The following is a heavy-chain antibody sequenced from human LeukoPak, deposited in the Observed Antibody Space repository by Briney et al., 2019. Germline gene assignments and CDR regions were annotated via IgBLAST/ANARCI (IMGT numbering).Heavy chain of an antibody. V-gene: IGHV1-18*01. CDR1: GYTFTSYG. J-gene: IGHJ6*03. CDR2: ISGYNGNT. D-gene: IGHD6-13*01. Sequence: ASVKVSCKASGYTFTSYGISWVRQAPGKGLEWMGWISGYNGNTNYAQKLQGRVTMTTDTSTSTVYMELRSLRSDDTAVYYCARGQDEQQLVPYYYYYYMDVWGKGTTVTISS. CDR3: ARGQDEQQLVPYYYYYYMDV.